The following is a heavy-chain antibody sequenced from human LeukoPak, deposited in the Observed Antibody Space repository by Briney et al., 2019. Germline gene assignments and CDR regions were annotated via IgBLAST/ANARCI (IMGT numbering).Heavy chain of an antibody. CDR3: ARDQGRGYSYGVLTD. CDR2: IIPIFGTA. CDR1: GGTFISYA. V-gene: IGHV1-69*01. Sequence: SVKVSCKASGGTFISYAISWVRQAPGQGLEWMGGIIPIFGTANYAQKFQGRVTITADESTSTAYMELSSLRSEDTAVYYCARDQGRGYSYGVLTDWGQGTLVTVSS. D-gene: IGHD5-18*01. J-gene: IGHJ4*02.